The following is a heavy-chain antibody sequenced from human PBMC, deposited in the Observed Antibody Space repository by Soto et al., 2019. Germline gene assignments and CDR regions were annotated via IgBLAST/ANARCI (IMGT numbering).Heavy chain of an antibody. CDR2: VHYSGST. Sequence: SETLSLTCAVSGVSIRNYYWSWVRKAPGKGLEWIGYVHYSGSTYYRPSLKGRVTISMDTSKNQLSLRLTSVTAADTAVYYCAGASTWHPGAFDIWGQGTTVTVSS. V-gene: IGHV4-59*01. CDR1: GVSIRNYY. D-gene: IGHD5-12*01. J-gene: IGHJ3*02. CDR3: AGASTWHPGAFDI.